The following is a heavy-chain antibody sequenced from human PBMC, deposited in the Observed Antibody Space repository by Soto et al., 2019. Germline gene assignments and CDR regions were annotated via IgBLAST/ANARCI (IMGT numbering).Heavy chain of an antibody. CDR3: ARVYCISTSCYWFDP. V-gene: IGHV4-61*01. CDR1: GSSVSSGSYY. Sequence: SETLSLTCTVSGSSVSSGSYYWSWIRQPPGKGPEWIGYIYYSGSTNYNPSLKSRVTISVDTSKNQFSLKLSSVTAADTAVYYCARVYCISTSCYWFDPWGQGTLVTVS. D-gene: IGHD2-2*01. J-gene: IGHJ5*02. CDR2: IYYSGST.